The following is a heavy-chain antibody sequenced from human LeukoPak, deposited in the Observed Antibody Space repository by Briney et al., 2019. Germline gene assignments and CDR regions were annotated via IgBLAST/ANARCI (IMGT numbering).Heavy chain of an antibody. J-gene: IGHJ5*02. D-gene: IGHD3-22*01. V-gene: IGHV3-53*01. CDR2: IYKDGKI. Sequence: GGSLRLSCAASGFTVSSTYMSWVRQAPGKGLEWVSVIYKDGKIYYIDSVKGRFTISRDTSKNTLYLQMNSLRVEDTAVYYCARDLRYITMTVVVITTFYWFDPWGQGTLVTVSS. CDR1: GFTVSSTY. CDR3: ARDLRYITMTVVVITTFYWFDP.